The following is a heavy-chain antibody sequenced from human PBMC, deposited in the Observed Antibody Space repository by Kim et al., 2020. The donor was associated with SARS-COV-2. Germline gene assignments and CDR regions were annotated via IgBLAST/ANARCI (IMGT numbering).Heavy chain of an antibody. J-gene: IGHJ3*02. CDR1: GGSISSYY. Sequence: SETLSLTCTVSGGSISSYYWSWIRQPPGKGLEWIGYIYYSGSTNYNPSLKSRVTISVDTSKNQFSLKLSSVTAADTAVYYCARVVAPDAFDIWGQGTMVTVSS. CDR2: IYYSGST. V-gene: IGHV4-59*01. CDR3: ARVVAPDAFDI. D-gene: IGHD2-21*01.